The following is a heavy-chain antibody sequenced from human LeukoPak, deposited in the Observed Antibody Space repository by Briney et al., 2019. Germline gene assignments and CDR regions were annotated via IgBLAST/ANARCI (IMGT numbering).Heavy chain of an antibody. D-gene: IGHD1-1*01. CDR3: ARPISWNDLDAFDI. CDR1: GFTFGSYS. Sequence: KPGGSLRLSCAASGFTFGSYSMNWVRQAPGKGLEWVSSISSSSSYIYYADSVKGRFTISRDNAKNSLYLQMNSLRAEDTAVYYCARPISWNDLDAFDIWGQGTMVTVSS. J-gene: IGHJ3*02. CDR2: ISSSSSYI. V-gene: IGHV3-21*01.